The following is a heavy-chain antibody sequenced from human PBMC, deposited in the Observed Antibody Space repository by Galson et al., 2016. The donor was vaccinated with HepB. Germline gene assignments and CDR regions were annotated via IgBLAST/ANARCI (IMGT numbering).Heavy chain of an antibody. CDR1: GFTFRHYW. CDR3: AKYGAHPGADYGVPPPATGVSVDYGMDV. Sequence: SLRLSCAASGFTFRHYWMHWVRQAPGKGLVWVSRISSDGRVTDYADSVKGRFTISRDNAKNTLYVQMNSLRAEDTAVYLCAKYGAHPGADYGVPPPATGVSVDYGMDVWGQGTTVTVSS. D-gene: IGHD2-2*01. V-gene: IGHV3-74*01. CDR2: ISSDGRVT. J-gene: IGHJ6*02.